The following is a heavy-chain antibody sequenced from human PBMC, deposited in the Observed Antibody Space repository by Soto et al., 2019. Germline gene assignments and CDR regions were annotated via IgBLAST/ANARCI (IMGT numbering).Heavy chain of an antibody. D-gene: IGHD3-16*01. J-gene: IGHJ4*02. CDR2: ISTSGSTI. Sequence: QGQLVESGGVLVKPEGSLRLSCVASGFIFSDYYMTWIRQAPWKGLEWITYISTSGSTIFYADSVKGRFTISRDNAKNALYLQMNSLRAEDTALYYCAAFRFRPVWSDSWGQGTLVTVSS. V-gene: IGHV3-11*01. CDR3: AAFRFRPVWSDS. CDR1: GFIFSDYY.